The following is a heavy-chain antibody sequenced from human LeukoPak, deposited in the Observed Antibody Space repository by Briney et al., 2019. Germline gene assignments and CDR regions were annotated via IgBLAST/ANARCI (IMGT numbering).Heavy chain of an antibody. D-gene: IGHD3-10*01. V-gene: IGHV4-34*01. J-gene: IGHJ4*02. CDR2: INHSGST. CDR3: ARGLVDYNGAVDFDY. CDR1: GGSFSGYY. Sequence: SETLSLTCAVYGGSFSGYYWSWIRQPPGKGLEWIGEINHSGSTNYNPSLKSRVTISVDTSKNQFSLKLSSVTAADTAVYYCARGLVDYNGAVDFDYWGQGTLATVSS.